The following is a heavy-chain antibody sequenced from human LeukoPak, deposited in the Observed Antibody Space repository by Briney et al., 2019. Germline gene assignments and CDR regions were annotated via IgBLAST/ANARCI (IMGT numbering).Heavy chain of an antibody. J-gene: IGHJ4*02. CDR2: ISWNSGSI. V-gene: IGHV3-9*01. D-gene: IGHD1-26*01. CDR1: GFTFDDYA. Sequence: PGRSLRLSCAASGFTFDDYAMHWVRQAPGKGLEWVSGISWNSGSIGYADSVKGRFTISRDNAKNSLYLQMNSLRAEDTALYYCGKEGAALFDYWGQGTLVTVSS. CDR3: GKEGAALFDY.